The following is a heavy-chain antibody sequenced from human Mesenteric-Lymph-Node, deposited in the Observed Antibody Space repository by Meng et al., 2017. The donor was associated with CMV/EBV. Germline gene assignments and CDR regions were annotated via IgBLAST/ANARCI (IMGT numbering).Heavy chain of an antibody. Sequence: GESLKISCAASGFTFSTYAMNWVRQAPGKGLEWVSSISSSSSYIYYADSVKGRFTISRDNAKNSLYLQMNSLRLEDTAVYYCARGPYSVASWFDTWGQGTLVTVSS. CDR2: ISSSSSYI. CDR1: GFTFSTYA. V-gene: IGHV3-21*01. J-gene: IGHJ5*02. D-gene: IGHD6-13*01. CDR3: ARGPYSVASWFDT.